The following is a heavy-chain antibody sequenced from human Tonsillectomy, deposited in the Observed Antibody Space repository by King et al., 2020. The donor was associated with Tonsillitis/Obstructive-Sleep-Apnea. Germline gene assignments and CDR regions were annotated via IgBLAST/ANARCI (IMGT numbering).Heavy chain of an antibody. CDR3: AIFPSIFGAAEVDY. V-gene: IGHV4-34*01. Sequence: VQLQQWGAGLLKPSETLSLTCAVYGGSFSGYYWSSISQPPGTGLEWIVEINHSGRTNFNPSLKIRFTISVDTSQNQFSLRLSSVTAADTAFYYCAIFPSIFGAAEVDYWGQGTLVTVSS. D-gene: IGHD3-3*02. CDR1: GGSFSGYY. CDR2: INHSGRT. J-gene: IGHJ4*02.